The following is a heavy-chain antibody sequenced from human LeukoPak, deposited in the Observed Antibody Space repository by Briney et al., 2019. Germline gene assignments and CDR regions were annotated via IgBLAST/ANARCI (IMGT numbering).Heavy chain of an antibody. CDR2: ISYHGSDE. CDR3: ARARGASPLMRNDGLDI. Sequence: GGSLTLSCAASGFTFSSYAMHWVRQAPGKGLEWVAVISYHGSDEYYADSVKGRFTISRDNSKSTLYLQMNSLRAEDTAVYYCARARGASPLMRNDGLDIWGQGTMVTVSS. D-gene: IGHD3-10*01. CDR1: GFTFSSYA. J-gene: IGHJ3*02. V-gene: IGHV3-30*04.